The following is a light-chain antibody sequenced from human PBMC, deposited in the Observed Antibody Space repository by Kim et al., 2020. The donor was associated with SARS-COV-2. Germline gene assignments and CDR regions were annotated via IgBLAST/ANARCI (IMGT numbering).Light chain of an antibody. CDR3: CSYAGSYTYV. Sequence: GQSVTISCTGTSSDVGGYNYVSWYQPHPGKAPKLMIYDVSKRPSGVPDRFSGSKSGNTASLTISGLQAEDEADYYCCSYAGSYTYVFGTGTKVTV. CDR1: SSDVGGYNY. CDR2: DVS. J-gene: IGLJ1*01. V-gene: IGLV2-11*01.